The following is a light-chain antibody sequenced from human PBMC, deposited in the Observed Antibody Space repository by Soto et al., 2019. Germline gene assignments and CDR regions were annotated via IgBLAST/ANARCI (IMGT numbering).Light chain of an antibody. V-gene: IGKV3-20*01. CDR1: QSVSSSY. CDR3: QQYGSSLRT. J-gene: IGKJ1*01. Sequence: EVVLTQSPGTLSLSPGERATLSCRASQSVSSSYLAWYQQKPGQAPRLLIYGASSRATGIPDRFSGSGSGTDFTLTISGLDPEDSAVYYCQQYGSSLRTFGQGTKVEIK. CDR2: GAS.